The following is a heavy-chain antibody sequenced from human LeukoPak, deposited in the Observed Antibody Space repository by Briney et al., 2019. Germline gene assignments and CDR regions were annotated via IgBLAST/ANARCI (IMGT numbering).Heavy chain of an antibody. J-gene: IGHJ4*02. CDR3: AKDSYNSSGSRYDY. D-gene: IGHD3-22*01. Sequence: GTLSLTCAVSGGSISSNNWWGWVRQPPGKGLEWVSAISDRGDRTWDADSVKGRVTISRDNYKNTLFLQMNSLRAEDTAIYYCAKDSYNSSGSRYDYWGQGTLVTVSS. CDR2: ISDRGDRT. CDR1: GGSISSNN. V-gene: IGHV3-23*01.